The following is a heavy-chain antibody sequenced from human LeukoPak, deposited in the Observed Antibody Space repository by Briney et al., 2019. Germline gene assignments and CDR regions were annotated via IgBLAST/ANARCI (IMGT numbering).Heavy chain of an antibody. CDR1: GFTFSSYW. CDR3: ARDVWGDRDGFFDN. CDR2: INSDGRSA. J-gene: IGHJ4*02. Sequence: GGSLRLSCAASGFTFSSYWMHWVRQVPGKGLVWVARINSDGRSASYGESLKGRFTISGDNAKNTLYLQMNSLRAEDTAIYYCARDVWGDRDGFFDNWGQGTLVTVSS. V-gene: IGHV3-74*01. D-gene: IGHD5-24*01.